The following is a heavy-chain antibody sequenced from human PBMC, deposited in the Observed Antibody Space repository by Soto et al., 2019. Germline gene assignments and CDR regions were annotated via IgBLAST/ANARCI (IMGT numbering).Heavy chain of an antibody. V-gene: IGHV3-7*01. Sequence: EVQLVESGGGLVQPGGSLRLSCAASGFTFSSYWMSWVRQAPGKGLEWVANIKQDGSEKYYVDSVKGRFTISRDNAKNSLYLQMNSLRAEDTAVYYCARIKEGQELWTSYYYYYGMDVWGQGTTVTVSS. CDR3: ARIKEGQELWTSYYYYYGMDV. CDR1: GFTFSSYW. CDR2: IKQDGSEK. D-gene: IGHD2-21*01. J-gene: IGHJ6*02.